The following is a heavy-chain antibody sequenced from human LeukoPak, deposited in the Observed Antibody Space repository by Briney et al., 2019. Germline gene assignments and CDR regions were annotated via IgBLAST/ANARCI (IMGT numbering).Heavy chain of an antibody. CDR1: GFTFSSSA. D-gene: IGHD2-15*01. J-gene: IGHJ4*02. Sequence: GGSLRLSCAASGFTFSSSAMSWVRQAPGKGLEWVSAISNNGGYTHYADSVQGRFTISRDNSKSTLCLQMDSLRAEDTAVYYCAKQLGYCSDGSCYFPYWGQGTLVTVSS. V-gene: IGHV3-23*01. CDR3: AKQLGYCSDGSCYFPY. CDR2: ISNNGGYT.